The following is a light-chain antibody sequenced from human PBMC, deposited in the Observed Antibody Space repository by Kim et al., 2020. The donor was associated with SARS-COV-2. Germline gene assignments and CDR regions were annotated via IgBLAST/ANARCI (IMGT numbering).Light chain of an antibody. CDR3: ASWDDSLV. V-gene: IGLV1-47*01. Sequence: ELTQPPSASGTPGQRVTISCSGSSSNIGSDYVYWYQQLAGTAPKLLIYRNNQRPSGVPDRFSGSKSGTSASLAISGLRSEDEADYYCASWDDSLVFGG. CDR1: SSNIGSDY. CDR2: RNN. J-gene: IGLJ2*01.